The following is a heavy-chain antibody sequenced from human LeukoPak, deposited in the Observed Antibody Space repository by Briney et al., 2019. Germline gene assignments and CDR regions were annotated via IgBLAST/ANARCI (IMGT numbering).Heavy chain of an antibody. CDR2: ISYDGSNT. CDR1: GLTFSSYA. D-gene: IGHD5-12*01. V-gene: IGHV3-30-3*01. Sequence: GGSLRLSCAASGLTFSSYAMHWVRQAPGKGPEWVAIISYDGSNTYYADSVKGRFTISRDKSKNTLYLQMNSLRAEDTAVYYCARDHSGYTGVYYYGLDVWGQGTTVSVSS. CDR3: ARDHSGYTGVYYYGLDV. J-gene: IGHJ6*02.